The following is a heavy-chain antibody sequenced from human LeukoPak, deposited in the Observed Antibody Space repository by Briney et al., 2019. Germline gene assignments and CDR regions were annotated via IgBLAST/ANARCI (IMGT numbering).Heavy chain of an antibody. V-gene: IGHV3-7*03. CDR2: IKEDGSEK. CDR1: GFRFESHT. D-gene: IGHD6-13*01. Sequence: GSLRLSCGASGFRFESHTMGWVRQAPGKGLQWVANIKEDGSEKYYVDSVKGRFTISRDNAQNSLFLQMNSLRTEDTAVYYCARGLTMYSSSRVGNYWGQGTLVTVSS. J-gene: IGHJ4*02. CDR3: ARGLTMYSSSRVGNY.